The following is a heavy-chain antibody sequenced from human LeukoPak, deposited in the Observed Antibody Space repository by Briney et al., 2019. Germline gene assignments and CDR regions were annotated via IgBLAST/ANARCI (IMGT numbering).Heavy chain of an antibody. Sequence: GASVKVSCKASGYTFTSYGISWVRQAPGQGLEWMGWISTYNGNTNYAQKLQGRVTMTTDTSTSTAYMELRSLRSDDTAVYYCARDVRFLEWAHTYYGSGSDPLDYWGQGTLVTVSS. J-gene: IGHJ4*02. CDR2: ISTYNGNT. D-gene: IGHD3-10*01. CDR1: GYTFTSYG. V-gene: IGHV1-18*01. CDR3: ARDVRFLEWAHTYYGSGSDPLDY.